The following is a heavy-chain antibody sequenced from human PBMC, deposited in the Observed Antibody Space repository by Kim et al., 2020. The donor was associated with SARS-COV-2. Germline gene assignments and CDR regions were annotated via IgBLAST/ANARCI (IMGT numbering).Heavy chain of an antibody. V-gene: IGHV4-39*01. CDR3: ARHSLRFLEWANWFDP. J-gene: IGHJ5*02. CDR1: GGSISSSSYY. CDR2: IYYSGST. Sequence: SPTLSLTCTVSGGSISSSSYYWGWIRQPPGKGLEWIGSIYYSGSTYYNPSLKSRVTISVDTSKNQFSLKLSSVTAADTAVYYCARHSLRFLEWANWFDPWGQGTLVTVSS. D-gene: IGHD3-3*01.